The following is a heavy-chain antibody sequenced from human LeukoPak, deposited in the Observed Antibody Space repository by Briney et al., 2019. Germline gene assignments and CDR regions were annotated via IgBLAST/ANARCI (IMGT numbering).Heavy chain of an antibody. Sequence: SGGSLRLSCAASGFIFSNYAMSWVRQAPGKGLEWVSAISGSDDNTYYADSVRGRFTISRDNSKNTLYLQMNSLRAEDTAVYYCARGYYGSGKSWFDPWGQGTLVTVSS. CDR1: GFIFSNYA. J-gene: IGHJ5*02. D-gene: IGHD3-10*01. CDR3: ARGYYGSGKSWFDP. CDR2: ISGSDDNT. V-gene: IGHV3-23*01.